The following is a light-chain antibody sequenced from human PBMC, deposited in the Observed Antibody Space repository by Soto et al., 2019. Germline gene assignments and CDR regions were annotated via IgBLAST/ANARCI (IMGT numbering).Light chain of an antibody. CDR2: DAS. CDR3: QQRSTWPQIT. Sequence: EIVLTQSPGTLSLSPGERATLSCRASQSVSNNYLAWYQQKPGQAPRFLIYDASNRATGIPARFSGSGSGTDFTLTISSLEPEDFAVYYCQQRSTWPQITFGQGTRLEIK. CDR1: QSVSNNY. J-gene: IGKJ5*01. V-gene: IGKV3-11*01.